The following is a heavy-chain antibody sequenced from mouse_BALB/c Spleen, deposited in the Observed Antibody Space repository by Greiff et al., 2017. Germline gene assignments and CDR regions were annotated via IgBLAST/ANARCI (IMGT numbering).Heavy chain of an antibody. CDR2: IRLKSNNYAT. J-gene: IGHJ4*01. CDR1: GFTFSNYW. V-gene: IGHV6-6*02. CDR3: THSQLQLGPDYYAMDY. Sequence: DVKLVESGGGLVQPGGSMKLSCVASGFTFSNYWMNWVRQSPGKGLEWVAEIRLKSNNYATHYAESVKGRFTISRDDSKSSVYLQMNNLRAEDTGIYYCTHSQLQLGPDYYAMDYWGQGTSVTVSS. D-gene: IGHD4-1*02.